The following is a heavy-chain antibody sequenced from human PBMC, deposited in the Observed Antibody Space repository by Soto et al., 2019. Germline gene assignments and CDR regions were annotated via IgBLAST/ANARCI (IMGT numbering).Heavy chain of an antibody. CDR1: GGTVSSYT. Sequence: QVQLVQSGAEVTKPGSSVKVACKASGGTVSSYTINWVRQAPGEGLAWMGRIVPRVGMANYAQMFQGRFTITAHKSTSTVYMDLSSMRSEDSAVYYCARDTTPYYDSRVYPSHYFDCLGQGTLVTVSS. D-gene: IGHD3-22*01. V-gene: IGHV1-69*08. CDR2: IVPRVGMA. J-gene: IGHJ4*02. CDR3: ARDTTPYYDSRVYPSHYFDC.